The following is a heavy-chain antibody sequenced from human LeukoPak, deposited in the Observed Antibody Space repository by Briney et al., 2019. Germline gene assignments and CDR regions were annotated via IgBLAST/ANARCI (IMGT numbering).Heavy chain of an antibody. CDR2: INPKSGDT. J-gene: IGHJ2*01. CDR3: ARNSVMGSTDYWYLDL. Sequence: ASVKVSCKASGYTFADHYIHWVRQAPGQGLEWMSWINPKSGDTNHAQRFQGRVTMTRDTSISTAYMELRSDDTAVYYCARNSVMGSTDYWYLDLWGRGTLVTVSS. CDR1: GYTFADHY. D-gene: IGHD1-26*01. V-gene: IGHV1-2*02.